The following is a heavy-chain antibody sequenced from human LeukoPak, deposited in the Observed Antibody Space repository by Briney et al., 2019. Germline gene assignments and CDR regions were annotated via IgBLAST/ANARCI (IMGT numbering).Heavy chain of an antibody. Sequence: SVKVSCKASGFTFTSSAMQWVRQPRGQRLEWIGWIVVGSGNTNYAQKFQERVTITRDMSTSTAYMELSSLRSEDTAVYYCAATLGYCSGGSCFALPDYWGQGTLVTVSS. CDR3: AATLGYCSGGSCFALPDY. V-gene: IGHV1-58*02. D-gene: IGHD2-15*01. CDR1: GFTFTSSA. CDR2: IVVGSGNT. J-gene: IGHJ4*02.